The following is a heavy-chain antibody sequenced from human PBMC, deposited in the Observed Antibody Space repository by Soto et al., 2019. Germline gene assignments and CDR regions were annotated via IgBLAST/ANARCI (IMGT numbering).Heavy chain of an antibody. CDR3: ARDRGDFDWFPTVNWFDP. V-gene: IGHV3-21*01. D-gene: IGHD3-9*01. Sequence: EVQLVESGGGLVKPGGSLRLSCAASGFTFSSYSMNWVRQAPGKGLEWVSSISSSSSYIYYADSVKGRFTISRDNAKNSLYLQMNSLRAEDTAVYYCARDRGDFDWFPTVNWFDPWGQGTLVTVSS. J-gene: IGHJ5*02. CDR1: GFTFSSYS. CDR2: ISSSSSYI.